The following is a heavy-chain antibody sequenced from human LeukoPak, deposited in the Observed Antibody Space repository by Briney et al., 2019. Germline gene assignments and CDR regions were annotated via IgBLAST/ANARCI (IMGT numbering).Heavy chain of an antibody. V-gene: IGHV4-61*01. J-gene: IGHJ2*01. CDR2: IYYSGST. CDR3: ARPYSSGRWYFDL. CDR1: GGSVSSGSYY. Sequence: PSETLSLTCTVSGGSVSSGSYYWSWIRQPPGKGLEWIGYIYYSGSTNYNPSLKSRVTMSVDTSKNQFSLKLSSVTAADTAVYYCARPYSSGRWYFDLWGRGTLVTVSS. D-gene: IGHD6-19*01.